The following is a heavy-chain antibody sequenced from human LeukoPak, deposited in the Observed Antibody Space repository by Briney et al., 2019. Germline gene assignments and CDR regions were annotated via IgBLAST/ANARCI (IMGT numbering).Heavy chain of an antibody. CDR2: IYTSGST. Sequence: PSETLSLTCTVSGGSLSSYYWSWIRQPAGKGLEWIGRIYTSGSTNHNPSLKSRVTMSVDTSKNQFSLQLSSVTAADTAVYYCAGAWQLEFWEWGQGTLVTVSS. CDR1: GGSLSSYY. D-gene: IGHD6-6*01. V-gene: IGHV4-4*07. J-gene: IGHJ4*02. CDR3: AGAWQLEFWE.